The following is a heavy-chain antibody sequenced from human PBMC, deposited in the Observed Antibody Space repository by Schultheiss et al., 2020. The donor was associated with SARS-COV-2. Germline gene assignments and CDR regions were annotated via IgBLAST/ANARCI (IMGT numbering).Heavy chain of an antibody. Sequence: GESLKISCAASGFTVSSNYMSWVRQAPGKGLEWVSVIYSGGSTYYADSVKGRFTISRDNSKNTLYLQMNSLRAEDTAVYYCARYTTIFGVVPSSFFDYWGQGTLVTVSS. CDR1: GFTVSSNY. CDR2: IYSGGST. CDR3: ARYTTIFGVVPSSFFDY. V-gene: IGHV3-66*02. D-gene: IGHD3-3*01. J-gene: IGHJ4*02.